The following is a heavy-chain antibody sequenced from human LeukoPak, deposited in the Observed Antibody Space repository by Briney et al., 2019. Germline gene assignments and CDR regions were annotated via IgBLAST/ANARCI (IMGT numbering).Heavy chain of an antibody. J-gene: IGHJ4*02. D-gene: IGHD6-6*01. V-gene: IGHV1-8*03. CDR1: GYTFTSYD. CDR2: MDPNRGNT. Sequence: ASVKVSCKASGYTFTSYDINWVRQAPGQGLEWMGWMDPNRGNTGYAQKFQGRVTITRNTSISTAYMELSSLRSEDTAVYYCARGVLDSSSYYFDYWGQGTLVTVSS. CDR3: ARGVLDSSSYYFDY.